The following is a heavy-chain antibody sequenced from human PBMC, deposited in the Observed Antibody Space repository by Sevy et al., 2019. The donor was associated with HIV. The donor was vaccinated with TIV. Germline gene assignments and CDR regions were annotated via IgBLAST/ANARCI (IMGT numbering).Heavy chain of an antibody. D-gene: IGHD3-22*01. Sequence: ASVKVSCKVSGHTLNTLSMHWVRQAPGKGLEWMGSFDPEAGETIYAQKFQGRLTMTEDTATDTAYMDPSSLGSEDTAAYYYATTKDYYEYSCSPFDHWRQGTLVTVSS. CDR3: ATTKDYYEYSCSPFDH. V-gene: IGHV1-24*01. J-gene: IGHJ4*02. CDR1: GHTLNTLS. CDR2: FDPEAGET.